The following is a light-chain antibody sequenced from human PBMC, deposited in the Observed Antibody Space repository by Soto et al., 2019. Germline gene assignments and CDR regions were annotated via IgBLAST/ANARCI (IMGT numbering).Light chain of an antibody. CDR1: QSISRW. CDR3: QQYTTYWT. J-gene: IGKJ1*01. Sequence: DIQMTQSHSTLYASLGERVTXTCRASQSISRWLAWYQQKPGKAPKLLIHDATSLESGVSSRFSGSGSGTEFTLTISSLQTDDFATYYCQQYTTYWTFAQGTKVDIK. V-gene: IGKV1-5*01. CDR2: DAT.